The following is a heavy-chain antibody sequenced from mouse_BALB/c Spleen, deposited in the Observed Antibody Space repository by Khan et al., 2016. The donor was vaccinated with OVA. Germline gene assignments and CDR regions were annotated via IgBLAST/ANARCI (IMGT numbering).Heavy chain of an antibody. CDR1: GFSLSRYN. V-gene: IGHV2-6-4*01. CDR3: ARAYYRYDGYYAMDY. D-gene: IGHD2-14*01. CDR2: IWGGGGT. J-gene: IGHJ4*01. Sequence: VQGVESGPGLVAPSQSLSITCTVSGFSLSRYNIHWVRQPPGKGLQWLGMIWGGGGTDYNSTLKSRLSISKDNSKSQVILKMNSLQADDSAMYYCARAYYRYDGYYAMDYWGQGTSVTVSS.